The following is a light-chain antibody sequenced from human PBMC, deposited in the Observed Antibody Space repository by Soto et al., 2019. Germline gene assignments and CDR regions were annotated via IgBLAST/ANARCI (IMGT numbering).Light chain of an antibody. CDR1: TGAVTSGNY. CDR3: LLYYGGAQLV. CDR2: TTN. V-gene: IGLV7-43*01. Sequence: QTVVTQEPSLTVSPGGTVTLTCASSTGAVTSGNYPSWFQQKPGQTPRTLIYTTNSRHSWTPARFSGCLLGGKAALTLSGVQPEDEAEYYCLLYYGGAQLVFGGGTKLTVL. J-gene: IGLJ3*02.